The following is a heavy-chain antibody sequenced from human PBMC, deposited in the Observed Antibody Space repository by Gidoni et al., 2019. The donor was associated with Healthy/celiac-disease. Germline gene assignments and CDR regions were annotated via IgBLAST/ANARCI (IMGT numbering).Heavy chain of an antibody. D-gene: IGHD6-13*01. Sequence: QVQLVESGGGVVQPGRSLRLSSAASGFTFSSYGMYWVRQAPGKGLEWVAVISYDGSNKYYADSVKGRFTISRDNSKNTLYLQMNSLGAEYTAVYYCAKDSNKGIAAAGYYGMDVWGQGTTVTVSS. CDR1: GFTFSSYG. J-gene: IGHJ6*02. CDR3: AKDSNKGIAAAGYYGMDV. CDR2: ISYDGSNK. V-gene: IGHV3-30*18.